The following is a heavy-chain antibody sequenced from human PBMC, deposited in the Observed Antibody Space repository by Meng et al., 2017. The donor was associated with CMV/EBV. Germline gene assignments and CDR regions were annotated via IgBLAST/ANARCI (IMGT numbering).Heavy chain of an antibody. V-gene: IGHV4-59*01. CDR1: GGSISSYY. Sequence: AGSLTLSWTLSGGSISSYYWSWIRPPPGKGLEWNGYIHYRGSTNYNPSLKSRVTIPVDTSKNQFSLRLSSVTAADTAVYYCASDAGYSSSWYPYYYGMDVWGQGTTVTVSS. J-gene: IGHJ6*02. CDR2: IHYRGST. D-gene: IGHD6-13*01. CDR3: ASDAGYSSSWYPYYYGMDV.